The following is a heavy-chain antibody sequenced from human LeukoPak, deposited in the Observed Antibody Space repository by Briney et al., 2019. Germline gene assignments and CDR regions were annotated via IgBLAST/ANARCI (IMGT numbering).Heavy chain of an antibody. V-gene: IGHV3-7*05. CDR2: IKQDGSEK. J-gene: IGHJ6*02. Sequence: PGGSLRLSCAASGVTFSSSWTSWVRQAPRKGLEWVATIKQDGSEKYYVDFVKGRFSISRDNAKNSLYLRMSSLGADDTAVYYCAGGTGMDVWGQGTTVTVSS. CDR1: GVTFSSSW. CDR3: AGGTGMDV. D-gene: IGHD1-1*01.